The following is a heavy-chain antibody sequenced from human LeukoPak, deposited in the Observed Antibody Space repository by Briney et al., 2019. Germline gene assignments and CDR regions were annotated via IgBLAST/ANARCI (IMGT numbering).Heavy chain of an antibody. Sequence: TSETLSLTCAVYGGSFSGYYWSWIRQPPGKGLEWIGEINHSGSTNYNPSLKSRVTISVDTSKNQFSLKLSSVTAADTAVYYCARGAPIGAQRGYSYGWWGQGTLVTVSP. CDR1: GGSFSGYY. CDR3: ARGAPIGAQRGYSYGW. D-gene: IGHD5-18*01. CDR2: INHSGST. J-gene: IGHJ4*02. V-gene: IGHV4-34*01.